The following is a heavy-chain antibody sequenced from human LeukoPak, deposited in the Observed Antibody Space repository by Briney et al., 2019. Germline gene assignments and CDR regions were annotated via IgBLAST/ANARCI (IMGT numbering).Heavy chain of an antibody. V-gene: IGHV4-34*01. CDR1: GGSFSDYY. CDR3: ARTRAFDL. CDR2: INHSGST. Sequence: PSETLSLTCAVYGGSFSDYYWSWIRQPPGKELEWIGEINHSGSTNYNPSLESRVTMSMDTSKNHFSLTLTSVTAADTATYFCARTRAFDLWGQGTMVTVSS. J-gene: IGHJ3*01.